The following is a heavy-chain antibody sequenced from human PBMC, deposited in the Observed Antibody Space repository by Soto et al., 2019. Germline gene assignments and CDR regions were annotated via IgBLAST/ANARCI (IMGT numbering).Heavy chain of an antibody. Sequence: PSETLSLTCTVSGGSISSYYWSWIRQPPGKGLEWIGYIYYSGSTNYNPSLKSRVTISVDTSKNQFSLKLSSVTAADTAVYYCARDSGGRGYYYYGMDVWGQGTTVTVSS. V-gene: IGHV4-59*01. J-gene: IGHJ6*02. D-gene: IGHD2-15*01. CDR3: ARDSGGRGYYYYGMDV. CDR2: IYYSGST. CDR1: GGSISSYY.